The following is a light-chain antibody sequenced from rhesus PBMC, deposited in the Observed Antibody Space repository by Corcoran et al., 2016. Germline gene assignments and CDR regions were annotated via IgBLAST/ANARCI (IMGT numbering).Light chain of an antibody. CDR2: QVS. Sequence: VVMTQSPLSLPVTLGQPASISCRSSQSLVHSDGKTYLSWLQQKPGQPPRRLIYQVSKRDSGVPDRFSGIGEGTDFKLKIPRVEAGDVGVYYCMQSTHWPLTFGGGTKVEIK. CDR1: QSLVHSDGKTY. V-gene: IGKV2S9*01. CDR3: MQSTHWPLT. J-gene: IGKJ4*01.